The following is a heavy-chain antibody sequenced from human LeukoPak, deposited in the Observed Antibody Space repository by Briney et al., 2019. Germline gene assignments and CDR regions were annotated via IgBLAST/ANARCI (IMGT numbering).Heavy chain of an antibody. Sequence: GRSLRLSCAASGFTFSSYGMHWVRQAPGKGLEWVAVIWYDGSNKYYADSVKGRFTISRENSKNTLYLQMNSLRAEDTAVYYCARDRVVVVPAAIHYYYYYYMDVWGKGTTVTVSS. V-gene: IGHV3-33*01. CDR3: ARDRVVVVPAAIHYYYYYYMDV. J-gene: IGHJ6*03. D-gene: IGHD2-2*02. CDR2: IWYDGSNK. CDR1: GFTFSSYG.